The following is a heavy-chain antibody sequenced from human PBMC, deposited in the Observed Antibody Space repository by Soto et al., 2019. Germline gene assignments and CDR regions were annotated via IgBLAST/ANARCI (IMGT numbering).Heavy chain of an antibody. V-gene: IGHV3-48*02. CDR3: VRDDAYAFDI. CDR1: GFPFSSYN. CDR2: ITSRSTTI. Sequence: EVQLVESGGGLVQPGGSLRLSCAASGFPFSSYNMNWVRQAPGKGLEWVSYITSRSTTILYADSVEGRFTISRDNAKNSLYLQMNSLRDEDSAVYHCVRDDAYAFDIWGQGTMVTVSS. J-gene: IGHJ3*02.